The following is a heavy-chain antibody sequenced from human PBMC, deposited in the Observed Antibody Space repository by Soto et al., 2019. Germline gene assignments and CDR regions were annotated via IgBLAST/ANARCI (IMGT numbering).Heavy chain of an antibody. Sequence: ASVKVSCKASGYNFTSYGISWVRQAPGQGLEWMGWISAYNGNTNYAQKLQGRVTMTTDTSTSTAYMELRSLRSDDTAVYYCARVDSYGDYVGPQSYYYYMDVWGKGTTVTVSS. D-gene: IGHD4-17*01. CDR3: ARVDSYGDYVGPQSYYYYMDV. J-gene: IGHJ6*03. CDR1: GYNFTSYG. CDR2: ISAYNGNT. V-gene: IGHV1-18*01.